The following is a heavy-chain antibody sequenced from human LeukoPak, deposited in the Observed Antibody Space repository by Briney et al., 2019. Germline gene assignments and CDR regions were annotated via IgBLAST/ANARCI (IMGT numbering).Heavy chain of an antibody. D-gene: IGHD3-10*01. CDR3: ARDRVRGVIGSSWFDP. J-gene: IGHJ5*02. CDR2: ISSSSSYI. V-gene: IGHV3-21*01. CDR1: GFTFSSYE. Sequence: PGGSLTLSCAAAGFTFSSYEMNWVRQAPGKGLEWVSSISSSSSYIYYADSVKGRFTISRDNAKNSLYLQMNSLRAGDTAVYYCARDRVRGVIGSSWFDPWGQGTLVTVSS.